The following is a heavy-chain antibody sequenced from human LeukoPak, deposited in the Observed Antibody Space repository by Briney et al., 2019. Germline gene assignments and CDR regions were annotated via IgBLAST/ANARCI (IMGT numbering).Heavy chain of an antibody. CDR1: GYTFTGYY. CDR3: ASDLTMSGHDAFDI. D-gene: IGHD2-2*01. Sequence: ASVKVSCKASGYTFTGYYRHWVRQAPGQGLEWMGWINPNSGGTNYAQKFQGRVTMTRDTSISTAYMELSRLRSDDTAVYYCASDLTMSGHDAFDIWGQGTMVTVSS. CDR2: INPNSGGT. V-gene: IGHV1-2*02. J-gene: IGHJ3*02.